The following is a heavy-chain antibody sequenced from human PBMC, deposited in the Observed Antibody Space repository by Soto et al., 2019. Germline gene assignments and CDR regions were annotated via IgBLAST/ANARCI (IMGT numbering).Heavy chain of an antibody. CDR2: ISGSGGST. J-gene: IGHJ4*02. V-gene: IGHV3-23*01. CDR1: GFTFSSYA. D-gene: IGHD3-10*01. CDR3: AKGPGEGGRLYYFDY. Sequence: GGSLRLSCAASGFTFSSYAMSWVRQAPGKGLEWVSAISGSGGSTYYADSVKGRFTISRDNSKNTLYLQMNSLRAEDTAVYYCAKGPGEGGRLYYFDYWGQGTLVTVSS.